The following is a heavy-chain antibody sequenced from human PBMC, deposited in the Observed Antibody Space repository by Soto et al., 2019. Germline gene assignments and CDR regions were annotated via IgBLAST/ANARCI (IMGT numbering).Heavy chain of an antibody. D-gene: IGHD6-13*01. Sequence: GGSLRLSCAASGFTFSSYSMNWGRQSPGKGLEWVSSISSSSSYIYYADSVKGRFTISRDNAKNSLYLQMNILRAEDTAVYYCARAHSSKSGAGTWNLDYWGQGTLVTVSS. V-gene: IGHV3-21*01. CDR1: GFTFSSYS. CDR2: ISSSSSYI. J-gene: IGHJ4*02. CDR3: ARAHSSKSGAGTWNLDY.